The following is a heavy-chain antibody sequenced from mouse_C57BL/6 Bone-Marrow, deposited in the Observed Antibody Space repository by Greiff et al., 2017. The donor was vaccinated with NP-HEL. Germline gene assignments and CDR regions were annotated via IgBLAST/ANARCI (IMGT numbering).Heavy chain of an antibody. CDR2: IDPSDSYT. CDR1: GYTFPSYW. V-gene: IGHV1-50*01. J-gene: IGHJ2*01. D-gene: IGHD1-1*01. CDR3: ARGYYYCFDY. Sequence: VQLKESGAELVKPGASVKLSCKASGYTFPSYWMQWVKQRPGQGLEWIGEIDPSDSYTNYNQKFKGKATLTVDTSSSTAYMQLSSLTSEDSAVYYCARGYYYCFDYWGKGTTLTVSS.